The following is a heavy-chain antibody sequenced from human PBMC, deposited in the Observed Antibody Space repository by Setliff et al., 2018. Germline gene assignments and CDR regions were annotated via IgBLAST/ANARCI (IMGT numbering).Heavy chain of an antibody. CDR3: ARRPLYHYDFWSNWFDP. Sequence: SETLSLTCAVYGGSFSGYYWSWIRQPPGKGLEWIGEINHSGSTNYNPSLRSRVTISVDTSKNQFSLKLTSVTAADTAVYYCARRPLYHYDFWSNWFDPWGQGTLVTVSS. D-gene: IGHD3-3*01. CDR2: INHSGST. CDR1: GGSFSGYY. V-gene: IGHV4-34*01. J-gene: IGHJ5*02.